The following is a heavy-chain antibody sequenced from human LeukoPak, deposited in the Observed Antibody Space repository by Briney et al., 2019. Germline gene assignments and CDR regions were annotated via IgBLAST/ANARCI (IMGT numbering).Heavy chain of an antibody. D-gene: IGHD6-6*01. CDR2: ISGSGGNT. CDR1: GFTFSSYE. V-gene: IGHV3-23*01. CDR3: AKAGYRGSSVNYFDY. Sequence: GGSLRLSCTASGFTFSSYEMNWVRQAPGMGLEWLSAISGSGGNTYYADSVKGRFTISRDNSQNTLSLQMNSLRAEDTAVYFCAKAGYRGSSVNYFDYWGQGTLVTVSS. J-gene: IGHJ4*02.